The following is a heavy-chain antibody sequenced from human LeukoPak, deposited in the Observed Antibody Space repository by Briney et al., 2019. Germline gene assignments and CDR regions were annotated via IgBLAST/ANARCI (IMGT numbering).Heavy chain of an antibody. CDR3: ARDGGYGDYGGIDY. J-gene: IGHJ4*02. CDR1: GFTFSSYG. D-gene: IGHD4-17*01. CDR2: IWYDGSNK. Sequence: PGGSLRLSCAASGFTFSSYGMHWVRQAPGKGLEWVAVIWYDGSNKYYADSVKGRFTISRDNSKNTLYLQMNSLRAEDTAVYYCARDGGYGDYGGIDYWGQGTLVTVSS. V-gene: IGHV3-33*01.